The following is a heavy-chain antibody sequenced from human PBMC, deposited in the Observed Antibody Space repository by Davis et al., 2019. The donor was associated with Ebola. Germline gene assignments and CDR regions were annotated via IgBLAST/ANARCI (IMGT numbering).Heavy chain of an antibody. CDR1: GFTFSSYS. V-gene: IGHV3-74*01. CDR3: ARDRPYYYGMDV. Sequence: PGGSLRLSCAASGFTFSSYSMNWVRQAPGKGLVWVSRINSDGSSTSYADSVKGRFTISRDNAKNTLYLQMNSLRAEDTAVYYCARDRPYYYGMDVWGQGTTVTVSS. J-gene: IGHJ6*02. CDR2: INSDGSST.